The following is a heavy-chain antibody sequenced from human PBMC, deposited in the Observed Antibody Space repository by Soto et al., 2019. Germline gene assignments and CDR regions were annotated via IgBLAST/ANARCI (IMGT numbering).Heavy chain of an antibody. J-gene: IGHJ6*02. Sequence: SVKVSCKASGFTFSSSALQWVRQARGQRLEWIGWIVPIIGNTNYAQKFQGRVTITRDKSTSTAYMELSSLRSEDTAVYYCAREHHMVRGATYYYYGMDVWGQGTTVTVSS. D-gene: IGHD3-10*01. CDR3: AREHHMVRGATYYYYGMDV. CDR1: GFTFSSSA. V-gene: IGHV1-58*01. CDR2: IVPIIGNT.